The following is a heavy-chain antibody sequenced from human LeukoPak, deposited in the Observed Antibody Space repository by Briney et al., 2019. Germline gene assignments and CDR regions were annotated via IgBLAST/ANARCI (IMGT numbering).Heavy chain of an antibody. J-gene: IGHJ4*02. Sequence: GASVKVSCKASGGTFSSYAISWVRQAPGQGLEWMGGIIPIFGTANYAQKFQGRVTITADKSTSTAYMELSSLRSEDTAVYYCARDYGDYGFDYWGQGTLVTVSS. CDR2: IIPIFGTA. CDR1: GGTFSSYA. D-gene: IGHD4-17*01. V-gene: IGHV1-69*06. CDR3: ARDYGDYGFDY.